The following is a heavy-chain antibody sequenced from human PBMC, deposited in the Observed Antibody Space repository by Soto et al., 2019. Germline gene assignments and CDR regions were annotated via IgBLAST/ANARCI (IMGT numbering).Heavy chain of an antibody. CDR3: TTDRFALQYNTLSWALPVLHNEYYFDY. J-gene: IGHJ4*02. CDR1: GFTFSNAW. V-gene: IGHV3-15*07. CDR2: IKSKTDGGTT. D-gene: IGHD4-4*01. Sequence: GGSLRLSCAASGFTFSNAWMNWVRQAPGKGLEWVGRIKSKTDGGTTDYAAPVKGRFTISRDDSKNTLYLQMNSLKTEDTAVYYCTTDRFALQYNTLSWALPVLHNEYYFDYWGQGTLVTVSS.